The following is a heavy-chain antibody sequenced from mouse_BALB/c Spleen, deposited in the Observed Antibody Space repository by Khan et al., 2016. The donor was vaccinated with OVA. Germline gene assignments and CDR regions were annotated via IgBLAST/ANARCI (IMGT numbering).Heavy chain of an antibody. J-gene: IGHJ2*01. V-gene: IGHV2-9*02. CDR2: IWAGGST. CDR3: ARNREPDYFDY. CDR1: GFSLTRHG. Sequence: VQLKESGPGLVAPSQSLSITCTVSGFSLTRHGIHWVHQPPGKGLEWLGIIWAGGSTNYNSALMSRLSITKDSSKSQVFLKMNSLQTDDTVIYYCARNREPDYFDYWGQGTTLTVSS.